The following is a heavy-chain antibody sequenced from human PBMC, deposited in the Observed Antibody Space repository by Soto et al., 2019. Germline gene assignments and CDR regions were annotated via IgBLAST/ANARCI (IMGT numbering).Heavy chain of an antibody. V-gene: IGHV4-31*03. CDR3: ARDVPHNNGRSTYFEWFDP. Sequence: QVQLQESGPGLVKPSQTLSLTCTVSGGSISSHDYYWSWLRQYPGKGLEWIGYIYYTGNTYLNPSLKSRLNITEDTSTNDFSLRLSSVPAANTALYYCARDVPHNNGRSTYFEWFDPWGQGTLVTVSS. D-gene: IGHD2-8*01. CDR2: IYYTGNT. CDR1: GGSISSHDYY. J-gene: IGHJ5*02.